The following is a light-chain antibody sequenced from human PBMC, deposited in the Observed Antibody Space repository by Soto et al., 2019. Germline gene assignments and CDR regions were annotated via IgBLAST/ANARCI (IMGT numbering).Light chain of an antibody. Sequence: IQMTQSPSSLSASVGDRVTITCRASQSISNYLIWYQQKPGKAPNLLIYTTSSLQSGVPSRFSGSGSGTDFTLTISSLQPEDFATYYCQQSYSTPWTFGQGTKVDIK. CDR3: QQSYSTPWT. J-gene: IGKJ1*01. CDR1: QSISNY. V-gene: IGKV1-39*01. CDR2: TTS.